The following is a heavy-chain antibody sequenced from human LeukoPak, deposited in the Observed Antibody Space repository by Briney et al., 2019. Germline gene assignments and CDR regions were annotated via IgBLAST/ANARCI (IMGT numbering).Heavy chain of an antibody. D-gene: IGHD6-13*01. CDR1: GDSVSSNSAA. CDR2: TYYRSKWYN. J-gene: IGHJ6*02. CDR3: ARAGYSSSWYLGSGDYYYYGMDV. Sequence: SQTLSLTCAISGDSVSSNSAAWNWIRQSPSRGLEWLGRTYYRSKWYNDYAVSVKSQITINPDTSKNQFSLQLNSVTPEDTAVYYCARAGYSSSWYLGSGDYYYYGMDVWGQGTTVTVSS. V-gene: IGHV6-1*01.